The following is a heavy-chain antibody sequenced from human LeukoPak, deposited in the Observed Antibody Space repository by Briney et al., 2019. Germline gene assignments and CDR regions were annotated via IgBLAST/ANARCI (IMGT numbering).Heavy chain of an antibody. Sequence: SETLSLTCAVYGGSFSGYYWSWIRQPPGKGLEWIGEINHSGSTNYNPSLKSRVTISVDASKNQSSLKLSSVTAADTAVYYCARSRRKYCSGGSCLIFDYWGQGTLVTVSS. V-gene: IGHV4-34*01. J-gene: IGHJ4*02. CDR3: ARSRRKYCSGGSCLIFDY. D-gene: IGHD2-15*01. CDR2: INHSGST. CDR1: GGSFSGYY.